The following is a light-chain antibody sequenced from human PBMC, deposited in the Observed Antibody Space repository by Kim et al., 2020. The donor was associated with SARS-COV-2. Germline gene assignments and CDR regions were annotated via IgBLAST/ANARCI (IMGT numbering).Light chain of an antibody. J-gene: IGLJ3*02. CDR1: NIGSKS. Sequence: APGKTARITWGGNNIGSKSVHWYQQKPGQAPVLVIYYDSDRPSGIPERFSGSNSGNTATLTISRVEAGDEADYYCQVWDSSSDHWVFGGGTHLTVL. CDR2: YDS. CDR3: QVWDSSSDHWV. V-gene: IGLV3-21*04.